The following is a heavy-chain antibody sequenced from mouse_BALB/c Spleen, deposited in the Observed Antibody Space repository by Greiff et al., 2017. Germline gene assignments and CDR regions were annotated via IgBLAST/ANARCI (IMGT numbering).Heavy chain of an antibody. CDR1: GYTFTSYW. J-gene: IGHJ4*01. CDR2: INPSTGYT. V-gene: IGHV1-7*01. CDR3: ARLSKSYAMDY. Sequence: QVQLQQPGAELVKPGASVKLSCKASGYTFTSYWMHWVKLRPGQGLEWIGYINPSTGYTEYNQKFKDKATLTADKSSSTAYMQLSSLTSEDSAVYYCARLSKSYAMDYWGQGTSVTVSS.